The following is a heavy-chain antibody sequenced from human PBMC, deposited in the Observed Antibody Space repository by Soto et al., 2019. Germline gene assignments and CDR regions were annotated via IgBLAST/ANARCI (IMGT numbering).Heavy chain of an antibody. CDR2: ISSNGGST. Sequence: GGSLRLSCSVFGFTFSSYAMHWVRQAPGKGLQYVSSISSNGGSTYYADSVKGRFTISRDNSKNTLYLQMSSLRVDDTAVYYCVKDRYVDFWGQGTLVTVS. J-gene: IGHJ4*02. V-gene: IGHV3-64D*06. CDR1: GFTFSSYA. CDR3: VKDRYVDF.